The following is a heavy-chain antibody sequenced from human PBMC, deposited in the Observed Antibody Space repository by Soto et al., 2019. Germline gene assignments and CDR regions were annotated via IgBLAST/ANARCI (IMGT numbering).Heavy chain of an antibody. D-gene: IGHD3-22*01. CDR1: GFTFSEYY. CDR2: ISGSRNYT. CDR3: ARGQNYDNGGYHYFDY. V-gene: IGHV3-11*06. J-gene: IGHJ4*01. Sequence: QVQLVEYGGGLVKPGGSLRLSCAASGFTFSEYYMTWIRQAPGKGLKWVSFISGSRNYTDYADSVKCRFTISRDIAKKSLYLDMNSLRVEDTADYYCARGQNYDNGGYHYFDYWGHGTLVTVSS.